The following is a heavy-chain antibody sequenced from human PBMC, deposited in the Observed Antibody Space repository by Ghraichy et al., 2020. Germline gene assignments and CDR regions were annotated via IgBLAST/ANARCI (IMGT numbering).Heavy chain of an antibody. Sequence: SETLSLTCTVSGGSISSGGYYWSWIRQHPGKGLEWIGYIYYSGSTYYNPSLKSRVTISVDTSKNQFSLKLSSVTAADTAVYYCARSSYSNSRWYYFDYWGQGTLVTVSS. CDR3: ARSSYSNSRWYYFDY. D-gene: IGHD1-26*01. CDR2: IYYSGST. V-gene: IGHV4-31*03. J-gene: IGHJ4*02. CDR1: GGSISSGGYY.